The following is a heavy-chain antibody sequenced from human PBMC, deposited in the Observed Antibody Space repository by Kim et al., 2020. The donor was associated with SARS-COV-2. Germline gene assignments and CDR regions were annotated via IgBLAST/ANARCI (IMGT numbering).Heavy chain of an antibody. Sequence: GGSLRLSCAASGFTFSSYAMTWVRQAPGKGLEWVSLIFGGGSSTYYADSVKGRFTISRDNSKNTLYLQMNSLRAEDTAGYYCAKTGSSSAYYPGYWGQGTLVTVSS. CDR1: GFTFSSYA. J-gene: IGHJ4*02. V-gene: IGHV3-23*03. CDR2: IFGGGSST. D-gene: IGHD3-22*01. CDR3: AKTGSSSAYYPGY.